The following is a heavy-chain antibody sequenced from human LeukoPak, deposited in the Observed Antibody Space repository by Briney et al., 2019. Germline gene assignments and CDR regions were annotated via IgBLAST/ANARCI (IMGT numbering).Heavy chain of an antibody. Sequence: GGSLRLSCEASGFTFRDYYISWIRQAPGKGLEWIAYISSSGSTTYYADSVKGRFTISRDNAKNTLYLQMNGLRAEDTAVYYCARVCYDILTGYCGYYYYGMDVWGKGTTVTVSS. CDR2: ISSSGSTT. CDR1: GFTFRDYY. V-gene: IGHV3-11*04. CDR3: ARVCYDILTGYCGYYYYGMDV. D-gene: IGHD3-9*01. J-gene: IGHJ6*04.